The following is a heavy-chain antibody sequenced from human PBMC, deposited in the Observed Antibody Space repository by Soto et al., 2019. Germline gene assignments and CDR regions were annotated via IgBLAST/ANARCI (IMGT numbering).Heavy chain of an antibody. D-gene: IGHD1-26*01. Sequence: EVQLLESGGGLVQPGGSLRLACAASGFSFTSYAMVWVRQAPGKGLEWVSVISARGGSSYFADSVKGRFTISRDNSKNVLSLEMNNLRAEDTATYFCAKGSLESSASVDRWGQGTLVLVSS. V-gene: IGHV3-23*01. J-gene: IGHJ5*02. CDR3: AKGSLESSASVDR. CDR2: ISARGGSS. CDR1: GFSFTSYA.